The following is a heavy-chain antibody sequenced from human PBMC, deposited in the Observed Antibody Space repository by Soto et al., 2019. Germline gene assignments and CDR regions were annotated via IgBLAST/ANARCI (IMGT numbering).Heavy chain of an antibody. J-gene: IGHJ4*02. D-gene: IGHD3-22*01. CDR1: GDSMNNGDSF. CDR3: ARDRAHFYESSGRLDL. CDR2: ISYSGST. Sequence: SETLSLTCSVAGDSMNNGDSFWTWIRQTPGKGLQWIGYISYSGSTFYNPSLKARLAMSVDTSKNQFSVGLRSVTAADTAVYYCARDRAHFYESSGRLDLWGQGMLVTVSS. V-gene: IGHV4-30-4*01.